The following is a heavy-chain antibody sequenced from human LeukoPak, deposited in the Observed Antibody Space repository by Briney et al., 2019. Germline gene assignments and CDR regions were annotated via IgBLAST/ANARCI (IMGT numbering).Heavy chain of an antibody. Sequence: GGSLRLSCAASGFIFTTYAMGWVRQLPGKGLEWVSSVSSSGSDTYYTRSVKGRFTISRDNSKNRLYLQVNSLRVEDTAVNYCARRVLVAVDYFDDSGEGALVTVSS. J-gene: IGHJ4*02. CDR1: GFIFTTYA. CDR3: ARRVLVAVDYFDD. CDR2: VSSSGSDT. D-gene: IGHD2-15*01. V-gene: IGHV3-23*05.